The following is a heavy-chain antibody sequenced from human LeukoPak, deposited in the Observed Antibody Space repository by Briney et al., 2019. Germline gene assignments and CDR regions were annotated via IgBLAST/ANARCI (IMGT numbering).Heavy chain of an antibody. D-gene: IGHD6-19*01. Sequence: GRSLRLSCAASGFSFSNYAMHWVRQAPGQGLNWVAVISSDGNIKYYIDSVKGRFTISRDSSKNILYLQMNSLRGEDSAVYYCARDLTSVAANSDFYAMDVWGQGTTVTVSS. CDR1: GFSFSNYA. J-gene: IGHJ6*02. CDR3: ARDLTSVAANSDFYAMDV. V-gene: IGHV3-30-3*01. CDR2: ISSDGNIK.